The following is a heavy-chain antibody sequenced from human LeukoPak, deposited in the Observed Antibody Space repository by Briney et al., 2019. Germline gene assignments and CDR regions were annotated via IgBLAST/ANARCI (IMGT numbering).Heavy chain of an antibody. D-gene: IGHD2-8*01. CDR2: ISGEGGIT. J-gene: IGHJ4*02. CDR1: GFNFSDAV. Sequence: GGSLRLACAASGFNFSDAVMTWVRQAPGKGLEWVSAISGEGGITYCAASLKSRFTISRDKSKSTVYLQMKHLRAEDTATYYCAKVGYCTSNCFRTHDYWGQGALVTVSS. CDR3: AKVGYCTSNCFRTHDY. V-gene: IGHV3-23*01.